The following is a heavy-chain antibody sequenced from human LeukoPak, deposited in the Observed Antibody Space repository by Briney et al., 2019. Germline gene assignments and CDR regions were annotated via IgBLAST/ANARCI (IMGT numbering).Heavy chain of an antibody. J-gene: IGHJ3*02. CDR1: GYTFTSYY. CDR2: INPTSGST. V-gene: IGHV1-46*01. D-gene: IGHD3-22*01. CDR3: ARSGYDSSGSRAFDI. Sequence: ASVKVSFKASGYTFTSYYMHGVRQAPGQGLEWMGRINPTSGSTSYAQKFQGRVTMTRDTSTSTVYMELSRLRSEDTAVYYCARSGYDSSGSRAFDIWGQGTMVTVSS.